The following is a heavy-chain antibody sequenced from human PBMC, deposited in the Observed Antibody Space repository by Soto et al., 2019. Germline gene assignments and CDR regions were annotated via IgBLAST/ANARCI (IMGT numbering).Heavy chain of an antibody. J-gene: IGHJ4*02. CDR3: AHTTVTHWLGPPVDF. V-gene: IGHV2-5*02. D-gene: IGHD4-17*01. CDR1: GFSLSTSVGG. CDR2: IYWDDDK. Sequence: QITVKESGPTLVKATQSLTLTCTFSGFSLSTSVGGVGWIRQPPGKALEWLAVIYWDDDKSYSTSLKSRLTIAKAPLKSQVALTMTHMDPVDAATYLCAHTTVTHWLGPPVDFWGQGTLVTVSS.